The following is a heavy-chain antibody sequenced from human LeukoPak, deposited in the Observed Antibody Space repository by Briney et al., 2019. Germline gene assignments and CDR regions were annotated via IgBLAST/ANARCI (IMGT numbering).Heavy chain of an antibody. J-gene: IGHJ5*02. V-gene: IGHV4-59*08. D-gene: IGHD3-22*01. CDR1: GGSISSYY. CDR3: ARHSGYDSSGYRINWFDP. Sequence: SETLSLTCTVSGGSISSYYWSWIRQPPGKGLEWIGYIYYSGSTNYNPSLKSRVTISVDTSKNQFSLKLSSVTAADTAVYYCARHSGYDSSGYRINWFDPWCQGTLVTVSS. CDR2: IYYSGST.